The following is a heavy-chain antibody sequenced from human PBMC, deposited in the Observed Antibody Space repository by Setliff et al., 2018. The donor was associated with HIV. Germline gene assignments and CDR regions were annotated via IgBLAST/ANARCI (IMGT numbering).Heavy chain of an antibody. CDR3: AREPPSSYYFDY. J-gene: IGHJ4*02. V-gene: IGHV1-2*02. D-gene: IGHD3-10*01. Sequence: ASVKVSCKASGYTFSDYYMHWVRQAPGQGLEWMGWINPNSGGTNYAQKFQGRVTMTRDTSITTAYMELSRLRSDDTAVYYCAREPPSSYYFDYWGQGTLVTVSS. CDR2: INPNSGGT. CDR1: GYTFSDYY.